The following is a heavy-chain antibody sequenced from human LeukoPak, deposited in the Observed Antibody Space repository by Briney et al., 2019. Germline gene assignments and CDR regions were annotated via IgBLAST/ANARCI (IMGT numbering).Heavy chain of an antibody. Sequence: GESLSISGRGSGYSFTSYWISWVRQMPGKGLEWMGRIDPSDAYTTYNPSFQGHVTISADKSISTAYLQWSSLKASDTAMYYCARRSPYIGSGGTDYWGQGTLVTVSS. V-gene: IGHV5-10-1*01. CDR2: IDPSDAYT. D-gene: IGHD6-19*01. CDR1: GYSFTSYW. CDR3: ARRSPYIGSGGTDY. J-gene: IGHJ4*02.